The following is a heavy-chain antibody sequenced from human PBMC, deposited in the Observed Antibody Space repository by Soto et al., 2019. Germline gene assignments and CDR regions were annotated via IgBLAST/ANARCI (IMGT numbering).Heavy chain of an antibody. Sequence: PGGSLRLSCAASGFTFDDYTMHWVRQAPGKGLEWVYLISWDCCSTYYADSVKGRFTISRDNSKNSLYLQMNSLRTEDTALYYCAKDMGPAGIVVVSPFDYWGQGTLVTVSS. J-gene: IGHJ4*02. CDR2: ISWDCCST. V-gene: IGHV3-43*01. D-gene: IGHD3-22*01. CDR3: AKDMGPAGIVVVSPFDY. CDR1: GFTFDDYT.